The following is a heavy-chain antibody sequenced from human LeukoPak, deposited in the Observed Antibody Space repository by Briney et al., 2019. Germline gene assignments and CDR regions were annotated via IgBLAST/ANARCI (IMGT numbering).Heavy chain of an antibody. CDR2: INSDGSST. J-gene: IGHJ3*02. Sequence: GGSLRLSCAASGFTFSSYWMHWVRQAPGKGLEWVSGINSDGSSTSNADSVKGRFTISRDNVKNTVYMQMNSLTAEDTAIYSCATPRLEYCSGVSCFDAFDIWGQGTMVTVSS. CDR1: GFTFSSYW. D-gene: IGHD2-15*01. CDR3: ATPRLEYCSGVSCFDAFDI. V-gene: IGHV3-74*01.